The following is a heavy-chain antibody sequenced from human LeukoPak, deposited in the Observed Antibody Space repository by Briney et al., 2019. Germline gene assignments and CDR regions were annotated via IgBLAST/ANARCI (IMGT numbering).Heavy chain of an antibody. D-gene: IGHD3-3*01. CDR1: GFTFSNAW. V-gene: IGHV3-15*01. CDR2: IKSKTDGGTT. J-gene: IGHJ4*02. Sequence: GGTLRLSCAASGFTFSNAWMSWVRQAPGKGLEGVGRIKSKTDGGTTDYAAPVKGRFTISRDDSKNTLYLQMNSLRTEDTAVYYCAKDAFEGTKHSNFWSGYYADYWGQGTLVTVSS. CDR3: AKDAFEGTKHSNFWSGYYADY.